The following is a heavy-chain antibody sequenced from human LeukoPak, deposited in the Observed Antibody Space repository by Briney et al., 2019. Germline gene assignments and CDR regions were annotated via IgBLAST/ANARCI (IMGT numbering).Heavy chain of an antibody. V-gene: IGHV4-39*01. CDR1: GDSISSSSYY. Sequence: SETLSLTCTVSGDSISSSSYYWGWIRQPPGKGLEWIGTIFYSGDTYYNPSLKSRVTISVDTSKNQFSLKLSSVTAADTAVYYCAGSHCSSTSCYAGYFDLWGRGTLVTVSS. CDR3: AGSHCSSTSCYAGYFDL. J-gene: IGHJ2*01. CDR2: IFYSGDT. D-gene: IGHD2-2*01.